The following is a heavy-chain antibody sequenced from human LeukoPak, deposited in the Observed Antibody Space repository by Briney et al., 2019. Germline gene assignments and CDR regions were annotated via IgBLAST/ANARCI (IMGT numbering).Heavy chain of an antibody. CDR1: EFTFSSYA. D-gene: IGHD1-26*01. V-gene: IGHV3-23*01. CDR2: ISGRGGST. J-gene: IGHJ4*02. Sequence: GGSLRLSCAASEFTFSSYAMSWVRQAPGKGLEWVSTISGRGGSTYYADSVKGRFTISRDNSKNTLCLQMNSLRAEDTAVYYCAKDSGTYYKGFDYWGQGTLVTVSS. CDR3: AKDSGTYYKGFDY.